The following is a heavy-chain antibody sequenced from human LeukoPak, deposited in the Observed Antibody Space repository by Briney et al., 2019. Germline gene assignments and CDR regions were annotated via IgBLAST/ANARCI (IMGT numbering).Heavy chain of an antibody. Sequence: PSETLSLTCAVYGGSFSGYYWSWIRQPPGKGLEWIGEINHSGSTNYNPSLKSRVTISVDTSKNQFSLKLSSVTVADTAVYYCARGRRDGYKLGPFDYWGQGTLVTVSS. J-gene: IGHJ4*02. D-gene: IGHD5-24*01. V-gene: IGHV4-34*01. CDR1: GGSFSGYY. CDR2: INHSGST. CDR3: ARGRRDGYKLGPFDY.